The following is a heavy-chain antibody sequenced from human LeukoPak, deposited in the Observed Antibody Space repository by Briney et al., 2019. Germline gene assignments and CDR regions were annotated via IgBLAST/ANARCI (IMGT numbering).Heavy chain of an antibody. CDR3: ARPLRYFDWALDY. CDR1: GFTFSSYS. V-gene: IGHV3-21*01. CDR2: ISSSSSYI. J-gene: IGHJ4*02. D-gene: IGHD3-9*01. Sequence: GGSLRLSCAASGFTFSSYSMNWVRQAPGKELEWVSSISSSSSYIYYADSVKGRFTISRDNAKNSLYLQMNSLRAEDTAVYYCARPLRYFDWALDYWGQGTLVTVSS.